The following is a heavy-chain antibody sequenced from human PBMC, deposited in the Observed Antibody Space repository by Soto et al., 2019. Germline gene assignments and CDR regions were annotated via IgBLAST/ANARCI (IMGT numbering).Heavy chain of an antibody. CDR2: ISAYNGNT. CDR3: ARDIVECSSTSCFNWFDP. CDR1: GYTFTSYG. Sequence: ASVKVSCKASGYTFTSYGISWVRQAPGQGLEWMGWISAYNGNTNYAQKLQGRVTMTTDTSTSTAYTELRSLRSDDTAVYYCARDIVECSSTSCFNWFDPWGQGTLVTVSS. V-gene: IGHV1-18*01. J-gene: IGHJ5*02. D-gene: IGHD2-2*01.